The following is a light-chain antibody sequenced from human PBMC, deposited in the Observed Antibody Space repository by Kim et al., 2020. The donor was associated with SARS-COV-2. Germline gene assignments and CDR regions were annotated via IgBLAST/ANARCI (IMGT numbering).Light chain of an antibody. CDR2: GAS. J-gene: IGKJ2*01. CDR1: QRISSTY. CDR3: QQDDRSPNT. V-gene: IGKV3-20*01. Sequence: EIVLTQSPGTLSLSPGERATLSCRASQRISSTYLAWYQHKPDQAPRLLIHGASSRATGIPDRFSGSWSGTDFTLTISRLEPEDFAVYYCQQDDRSPNTFGQGTKLEI.